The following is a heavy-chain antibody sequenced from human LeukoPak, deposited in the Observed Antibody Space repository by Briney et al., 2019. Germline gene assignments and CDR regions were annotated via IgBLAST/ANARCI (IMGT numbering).Heavy chain of an antibody. V-gene: IGHV1-18*01. D-gene: IGHD3-10*01. CDR3: ARDQSFGSGSFQDY. J-gene: IGHJ4*02. CDR1: SYTFTSYG. CDR2: ISAYNGNT. Sequence: ASVKVSCKASSYTFTSYGISWVRPAPGQGLEWMGWISAYNGNTNYAQKVQDRVTLTTDTSTSTAYMELRSLRSDDTAIYYCARDQSFGSGSFQDYWGQGTLVTVSS.